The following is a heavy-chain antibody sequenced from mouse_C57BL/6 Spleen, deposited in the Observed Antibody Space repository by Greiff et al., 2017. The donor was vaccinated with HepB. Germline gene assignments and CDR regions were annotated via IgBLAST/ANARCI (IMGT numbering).Heavy chain of an antibody. J-gene: IGHJ3*01. D-gene: IGHD1-1*01. Sequence: QVHVKQPGAELVMPGASVKLSCKASGYTFTSYWMHWVKQRPGQGLEWIGEIDPSDSYTNYNQKFKGKSTLTVDKSSSTAYMQLSSLTSEDSAVYYCARVDYGSSLAWFAYWGQGTLVTVSA. CDR3: ARVDYGSSLAWFAY. CDR2: IDPSDSYT. CDR1: GYTFTSYW. V-gene: IGHV1-69*01.